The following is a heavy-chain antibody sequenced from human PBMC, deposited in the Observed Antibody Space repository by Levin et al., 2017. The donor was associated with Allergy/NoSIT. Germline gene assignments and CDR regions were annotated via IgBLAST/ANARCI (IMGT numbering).Heavy chain of an antibody. J-gene: IGHJ5*02. CDR2: INHSGST. Sequence: ESLKISCAVYGGSFSGYYWSWIRQPPGKGLEWIGEINHSGSTNYNPSLKSRVTISVDTSKNQFSLKLSSVTAADTAVYYCARGYNWNDGGTWFDPWGQGTLVTVSS. CDR1: GGSFSGYY. D-gene: IGHD1-20*01. V-gene: IGHV4-34*01. CDR3: ARGYNWNDGGTWFDP.